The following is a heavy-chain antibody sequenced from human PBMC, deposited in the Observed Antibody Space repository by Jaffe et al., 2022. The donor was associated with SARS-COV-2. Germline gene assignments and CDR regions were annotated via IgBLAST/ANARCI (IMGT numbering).Heavy chain of an antibody. J-gene: IGHJ4*02. CDR2: IASSSGFM. Sequence: EVHLVESGGGLVKPGGSLRLSCAASGFTFSSYGMNWVRQAPGKGLEWVSYIASSSGFMYYADSVKGRFTISRDNGKNSLYLQMNSLRVEDTAVYYCARDPYSSSWYATGFDYWGQGTLVTVSS. CDR3: ARDPYSSSWYATGFDY. V-gene: IGHV3-21*01. D-gene: IGHD6-13*01. CDR1: GFTFSSYG.